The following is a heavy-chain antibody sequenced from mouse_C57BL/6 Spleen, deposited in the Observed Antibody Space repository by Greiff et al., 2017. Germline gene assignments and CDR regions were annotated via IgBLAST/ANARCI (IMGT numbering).Heavy chain of an antibody. Sequence: QVQLQQPGAELVKPGASVKLSCTASGYTFTSYSMPWVKQSPGRGLEWIGRIDPNSGGTKYTEKFKSKATLTVDKPSSTVYLQLSSLTSEDSAVYYCARGITTGVASNYAMDYWGQGTSVTVSS. CDR3: ARGITTGVASNYAMDY. D-gene: IGHD1-1*01. CDR1: GYTFTSYS. J-gene: IGHJ4*01. V-gene: IGHV1-72*01. CDR2: IDPNSGGT.